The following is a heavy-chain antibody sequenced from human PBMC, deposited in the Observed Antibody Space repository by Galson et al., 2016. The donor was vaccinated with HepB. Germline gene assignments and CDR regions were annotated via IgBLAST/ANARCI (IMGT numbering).Heavy chain of an antibody. CDR2: RDYSGTI. CDR1: GGSITNYY. D-gene: IGHD6-13*01. J-gene: IGHJ6*02. Sequence: SETLSLTCTVSGGSITNYYWSWIRQPPGKGLEWIGFRDYSGTINYNPSLKSRVSMSIDTYKNQIWLRLNSVTAADTAVYYCARESSSWPARMDVWGQGTTVTVS. V-gene: IGHV4-59*01. CDR3: ARESSSWPARMDV.